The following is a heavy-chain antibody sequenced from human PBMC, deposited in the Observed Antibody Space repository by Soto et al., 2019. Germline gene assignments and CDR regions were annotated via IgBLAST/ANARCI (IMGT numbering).Heavy chain of an antibody. D-gene: IGHD2-2*02. J-gene: IGHJ4*02. CDR2: IKSKTDGGTT. Sequence: EVQLVESGGGLVKPGGSLRLSCAASGFTFSNAWMSWVRQAPGKGLEWVGRIKSKTDGGTTDYAAPVKGRFTISRDDSTNTLYLQMNSLKTEVTAVYYWNTDPSYRSCLIDYWGQGTLVTVSS. CDR1: GFTFSNAW. V-gene: IGHV3-15*01. CDR3: NTDPSYRSCLIDY.